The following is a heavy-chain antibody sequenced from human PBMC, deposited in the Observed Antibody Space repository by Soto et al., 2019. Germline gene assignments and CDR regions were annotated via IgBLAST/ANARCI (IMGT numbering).Heavy chain of an antibody. J-gene: IGHJ4*02. CDR3: ARRGYSYGEQWDY. CDR1: GFTFSSYS. Sequence: EVQLVESGGGLVKPGGSLRLSCAASGFTFSSYSMKWVRQAPWKGLEWVSSISSSSSYIYYADSVKGRFTISRDNAKNSLYLQMNSLRAEDTAVYYCARRGYSYGEQWDYWGQGTLVTVSS. D-gene: IGHD5-18*01. CDR2: ISSSSSYI. V-gene: IGHV3-21*01.